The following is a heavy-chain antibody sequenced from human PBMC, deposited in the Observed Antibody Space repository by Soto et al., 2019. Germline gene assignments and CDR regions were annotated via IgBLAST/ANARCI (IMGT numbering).Heavy chain of an antibody. V-gene: IGHV1-2*02. D-gene: IGHD2-15*01. CDR2: INPNTGAT. CDR1: GYTFTGYY. J-gene: IGHJ1*01. CDR3: AREENCSGGTCYSEYFHR. Sequence: ASVKVSCKASGYTFTGYYMHWVRQAPGQGLGWMGWINPNTGATNYDQEFQGRVTMTRDTSATTIYMELSSLRSDDTAIYYCAREENCSGGTCYSEYFHRWGQGTLVTVSS.